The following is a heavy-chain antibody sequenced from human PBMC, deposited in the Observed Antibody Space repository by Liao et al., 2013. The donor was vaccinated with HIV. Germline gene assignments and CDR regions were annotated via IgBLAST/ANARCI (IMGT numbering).Heavy chain of an antibody. Sequence: QVQLQESGPGLVKPSETLSLTCTVSGGSISSYYWSWIRQPPGKGLECIGYIYYSGSTNYNPSLKSRVTISLDTSKNQFSLRMTSLTFADAAVYYCGRSEQRVTRDWGPGIVVTVSS. V-gene: IGHV4-59*12. J-gene: IGHJ4*02. CDR1: GGSISSYY. D-gene: IGHD4-17*01. CDR3: GRSEQRVTRD. CDR2: IYYSGST.